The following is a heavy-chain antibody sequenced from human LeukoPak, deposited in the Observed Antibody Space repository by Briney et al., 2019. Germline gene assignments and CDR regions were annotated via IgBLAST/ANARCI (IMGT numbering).Heavy chain of an antibody. D-gene: IGHD3-22*01. Sequence: GGSLRLSCAASGFTFSSYAMSWVRQAPGKGLEWVSAISGSGGSTYYADSVKGRFTISRDNSKNTLYLQMNSLRAEDTAVYYCARIRQYDSSGYYYYYYGMDVWGQGTTVTVSS. CDR3: ARIRQYDSSGYYYYYYGMDV. CDR2: ISGSGGST. V-gene: IGHV3-23*01. J-gene: IGHJ6*02. CDR1: GFTFSSYA.